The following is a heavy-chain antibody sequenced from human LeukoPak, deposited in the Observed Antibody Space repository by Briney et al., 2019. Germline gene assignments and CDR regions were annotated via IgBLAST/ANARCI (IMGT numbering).Heavy chain of an antibody. D-gene: IGHD3-22*01. J-gene: IGHJ3*02. CDR1: GGSISSYY. CDR3: ARATGYYDSSGSIVDAFDI. Sequence: SETLSLTCTVSGGSISSYYWSWIRQPPGKGLEWIGYIYYSGSTNYNPSLKSRVTISVDTSKNQFSLKLSSVTAADTAVYYCARATGYYDSSGSIVDAFDISGQGTMVTVSS. V-gene: IGHV4-59*01. CDR2: IYYSGST.